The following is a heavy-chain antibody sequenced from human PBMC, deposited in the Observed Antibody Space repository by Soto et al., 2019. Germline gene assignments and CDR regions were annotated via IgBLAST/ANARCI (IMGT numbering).Heavy chain of an antibody. V-gene: IGHV1-46*03. CDR2: INPSGGST. CDR3: ARTGLGFLEWFAGDAFPNWFDP. CDR1: GYTFTSYY. D-gene: IGHD3-3*01. Sequence: GASVKVSCKASGYTFTSYYMHWVRQAPGQGLEWMGIINPSGGSTSYAQKFQGRVTMTRDTSTSTVYMELSSLRSEDTAVYYCARTGLGFLEWFAGDAFPNWFDPWGQGTLVTVSS. J-gene: IGHJ5*02.